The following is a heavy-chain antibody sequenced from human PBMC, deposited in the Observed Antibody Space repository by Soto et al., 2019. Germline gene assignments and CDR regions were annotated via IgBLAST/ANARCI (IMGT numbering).Heavy chain of an antibody. J-gene: IGHJ4*02. CDR1: GFTFSSYA. V-gene: IGHV3-23*01. CDR2: ISGSGDST. D-gene: IGHD3-10*01. Sequence: EVQLLESGGGLVQPGGSLRLSCAASGFTFSSYAMNWVRQAPGKGLEWVSGISGSGDSTYYADSVKGRFTISRDNYKNTVYLQMNSLRAEDTAIYYCAKDPPRGDIFGHYSFGYWGQGALVTVSS. CDR3: AKDPPRGDIFGHYSFGY.